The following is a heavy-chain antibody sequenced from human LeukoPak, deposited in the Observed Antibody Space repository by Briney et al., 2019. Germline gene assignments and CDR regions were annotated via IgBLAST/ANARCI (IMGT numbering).Heavy chain of an antibody. J-gene: IGHJ4*02. CDR3: AKDGLYFDGSTHIYYFDS. V-gene: IGHV3-23*01. Sequence: GRSLRLSRAASGFSFGGYAMTWVRQAPGQGPQWPSSITYNGAATYYLDSVKARFTISRDNSRSTLYLQMDSLTAEDTALYYCAKDGLYFDGSTHIYYFDSWGQGTLVAVSS. CDR2: ITYNGAAT. D-gene: IGHD3-9*01. CDR1: GFSFGGYA.